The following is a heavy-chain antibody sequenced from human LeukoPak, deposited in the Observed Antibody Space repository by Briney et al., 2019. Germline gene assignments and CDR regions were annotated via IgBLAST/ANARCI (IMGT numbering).Heavy chain of an antibody. D-gene: IGHD3-3*01. CDR2: IYTSGST. V-gene: IGHV4-61*02. J-gene: IGHJ4*02. CDR3: ARDVYDFWSGYYD. CDR1: GGSISSGAYY. Sequence: SETLSLTCTVSGGSISSGAYYYHWIRQPAGKGLEWIGRIYTSGSTNYNPSLKSRLTISIDTFKNQFSLKLSSVTAADTAVYYCARDVYDFWSGYYDWGPGTLVTVSS.